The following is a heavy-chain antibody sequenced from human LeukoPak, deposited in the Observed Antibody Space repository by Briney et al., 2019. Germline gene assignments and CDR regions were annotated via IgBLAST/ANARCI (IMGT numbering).Heavy chain of an antibody. CDR1: GFTFSSYS. D-gene: IGHD2-2*02. CDR3: ARVRTYTGFDP. V-gene: IGHV3-21*01. Sequence: GGSLRLSCAASGFTFSSYSMNWVRQAPGKGLEWVSSISSSSSYIYYADSVKGRFTISRDNAKNPLYLQMNSLRAEDTAVYYCARVRTYTGFDPWGQGTLVTVSS. J-gene: IGHJ5*02. CDR2: ISSSSSYI.